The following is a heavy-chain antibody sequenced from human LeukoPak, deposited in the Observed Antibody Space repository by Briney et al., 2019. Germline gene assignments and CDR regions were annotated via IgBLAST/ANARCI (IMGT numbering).Heavy chain of an antibody. Sequence: GESLRLSCTASGFTSSNFWMGWVRQAPGKGLEWVANIKQDETEKFYLGSVKGRFTISRDNSKNTLYLQMNSLTTEDTAVYYCVKDRPPVPLDYWGQGTLVTVSS. J-gene: IGHJ4*02. CDR1: GFTSSNFW. CDR2: IKQDETEK. CDR3: VKDRPPVPLDY. V-gene: IGHV3-7*04. D-gene: IGHD6-6*01.